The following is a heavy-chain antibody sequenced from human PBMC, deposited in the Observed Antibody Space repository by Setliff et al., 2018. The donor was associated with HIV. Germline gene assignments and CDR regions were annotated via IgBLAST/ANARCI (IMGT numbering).Heavy chain of an antibody. J-gene: IGHJ5*02. D-gene: IGHD6-13*01. V-gene: IGHV3-66*01. CDR1: GFNVNNKY. CDR3: ARGPLSSSWYNWFDP. Sequence: GGSLGLSCAVSGFNVNNKYMTWVRQAPGKGLEWVSIINSDDYTKYADSLKGRFTISRDTSKNTLYLQMNSLRAEDTAVYYCARGPLSSSWYNWFDPWGQGTLVTVSS. CDR2: INSDDYT.